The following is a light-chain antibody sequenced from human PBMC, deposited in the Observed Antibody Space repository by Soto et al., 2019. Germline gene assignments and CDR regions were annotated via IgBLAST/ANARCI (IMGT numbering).Light chain of an antibody. CDR3: QHYNSYGT. V-gene: IGKV1-5*01. CDR2: AAS. CDR1: QSISSW. J-gene: IGKJ1*01. Sequence: DIQMTQSPSTLSASVGDRVTITCRASQSISSWLAWYQQKPGKAPKLLIYAASSLQSGVPSRFSGSGSGTDFTLTISSLQPDDFATYYCQHYNSYGTFGQGTKVAIK.